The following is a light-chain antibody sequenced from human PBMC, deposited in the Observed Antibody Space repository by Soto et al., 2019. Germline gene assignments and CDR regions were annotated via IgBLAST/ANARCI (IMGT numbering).Light chain of an antibody. V-gene: IGKV3D-15*01. J-gene: IGKJ3*01. Sequence: EIVMTQSPATLSVSPGERATLSCRASQSVSSNLAWYQQKPGQAPRLLIYGASTRATGISARFSGSGSGTEFTLIISSLQSEDFAVYFCQQYNEWPLFTFGPGTKVDIK. CDR2: GAS. CDR3: QQYNEWPLFT. CDR1: QSVSSN.